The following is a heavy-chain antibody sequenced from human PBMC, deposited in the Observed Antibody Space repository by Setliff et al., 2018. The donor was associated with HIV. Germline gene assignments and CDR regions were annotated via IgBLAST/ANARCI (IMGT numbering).Heavy chain of an antibody. V-gene: IGHV4-39*01. Sequence: SETLSLTCTVSGGSIWNYYWSWIRQPPGKGLEWIGTIYYSGSTYYNPSLKSRVTISTDTSKNQFSLKVRSVTAADTAVYYCARHVLDYNFWSGYSTQNCFDYWGQGTLVTVSS. CDR3: ARHVLDYNFWSGYSTQNCFDY. D-gene: IGHD3-3*01. J-gene: IGHJ4*02. CDR1: GGSIWNYY. CDR2: IYYSGST.